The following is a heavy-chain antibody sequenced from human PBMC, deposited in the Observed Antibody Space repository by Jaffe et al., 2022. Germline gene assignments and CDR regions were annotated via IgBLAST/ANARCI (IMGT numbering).Heavy chain of an antibody. D-gene: IGHD6-13*01. J-gene: IGHJ4*02. CDR2: IYHSGST. CDR3: ARDGKSIAAAGRPGYFDY. V-gene: IGHV4-4*02. CDR1: GGSISSSNW. Sequence: QVQLQESGPGLVKPSGTLSLTCAVSGGSISSSNWWSWVRQPPGKGLEWIGEIYHSGSTNYNPSLKSRVTISVDKSKNQFSLKLSSVTAADTAVYYCARDGKSIAAAGRPGYFDYWGQGTLVTVSS.